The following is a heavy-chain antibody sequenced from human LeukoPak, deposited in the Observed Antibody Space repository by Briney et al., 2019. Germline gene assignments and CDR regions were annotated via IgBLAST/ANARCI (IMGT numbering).Heavy chain of an antibody. CDR3: AREVLRDGMDV. Sequence: SETLSLTCTVSGGSISSGGYYWSWIRQHPGKGLEWIGYIYCSGSTYYNPSLKSRVTISVDTSKDQFSLKLSSVTAADTAVYYCAREVLRDGMDVWGQGTTVTVSS. D-gene: IGHD3-3*01. CDR1: GGSISSGGYY. J-gene: IGHJ6*02. V-gene: IGHV4-31*03. CDR2: IYCSGST.